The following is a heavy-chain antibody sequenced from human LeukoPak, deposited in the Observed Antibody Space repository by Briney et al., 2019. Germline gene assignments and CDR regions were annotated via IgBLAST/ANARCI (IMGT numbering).Heavy chain of an antibody. CDR1: GFTFSSYS. CDR2: ISSSSSYI. J-gene: IGHJ6*02. Sequence: GRSLRLSCAASGFTFSSYSMNWVRQAPGKGLEWVSSISSSSSYIYYADSVKGRFTISRDNAKNSLYLQMNSLRAEDTAVYYCANIRQQLAYYYYGMDVWGQGTTVTVSS. D-gene: IGHD6-13*01. V-gene: IGHV3-21*01. CDR3: ANIRQQLAYYYYGMDV.